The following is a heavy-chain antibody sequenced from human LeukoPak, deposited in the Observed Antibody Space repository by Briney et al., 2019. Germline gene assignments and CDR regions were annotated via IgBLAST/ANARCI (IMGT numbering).Heavy chain of an antibody. CDR1: GGTFSKYT. CDR3: AMNRPYCGGDCYSSPFHI. D-gene: IGHD2-21*02. J-gene: IGHJ3*02. V-gene: IGHV1-69*05. Sequence: ASVKVSCKASGGTFSKYTINWVRQTPGQGLEWMGDIIPIYDAPNYAQKFQGRVSITTDESTSTAYMELSRLRSEDTAVYYCAMNRPYCGGDCYSSPFHIWGQGTVVTVSS. CDR2: IIPIYDAP.